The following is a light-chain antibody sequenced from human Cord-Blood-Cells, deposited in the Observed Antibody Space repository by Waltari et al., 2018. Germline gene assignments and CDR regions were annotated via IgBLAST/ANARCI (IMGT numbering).Light chain of an antibody. CDR2: DVS. CDR1: SSDVGRYNF. J-gene: IGLJ2*01. CDR3: CSYAGSYTLV. Sequence: QSALTQPRPVSGSPGQSVPISCPGTSSDVGRYNFLSWYQQHPGKAPKIMIYDVSKRPSGVPDRFSGSKSGNTASLTISGLQAEDEADYYCCSYAGSYTLVFGGGTKLTVL. V-gene: IGLV2-11*01.